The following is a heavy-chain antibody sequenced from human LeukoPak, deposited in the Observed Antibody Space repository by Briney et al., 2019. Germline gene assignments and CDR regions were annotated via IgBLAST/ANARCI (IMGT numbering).Heavy chain of an antibody. CDR2: ISTNTGNP. D-gene: IGHD3-16*02. CDR1: GYTFTSNS. Sequence: ASVKVSCKASGYTFTSNSINWVRQAPGQGLEWMGWISTNTGNPTYAQGFTGRFVFSLDTSVSTTYLQISSLKAEDTAVYFCARAFQSLGGLSLPDYWGQGTLVTVSS. CDR3: ARAFQSLGGLSLPDY. J-gene: IGHJ4*02. V-gene: IGHV7-4-1*02.